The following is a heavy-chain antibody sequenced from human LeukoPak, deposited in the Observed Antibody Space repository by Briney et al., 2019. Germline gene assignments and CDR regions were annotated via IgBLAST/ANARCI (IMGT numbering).Heavy chain of an antibody. CDR3: ARAVRGFLESHFDY. D-gene: IGHD3-3*01. J-gene: IGHJ4*02. CDR1: GYTFTGYY. Sequence: ASVKVSCKASGYTFTGYYMHWVRQAPGQGLEWMGWISGNNDNTNYAQKLQGRVTMTTDTSTSTAYMELRSLRSDDTAVYYCARAVRGFLESHFDYWGQGTLVTVSS. CDR2: ISGNNDNT. V-gene: IGHV1-18*04.